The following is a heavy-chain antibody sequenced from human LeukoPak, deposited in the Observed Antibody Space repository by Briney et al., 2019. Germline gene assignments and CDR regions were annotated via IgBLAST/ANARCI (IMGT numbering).Heavy chain of an antibody. CDR1: GGSISSRSYY. Sequence: SETLSLICTVSGGSISSRSYYWGWIRQPPGKGLEWIGSIYHSGSTYYNPSLKSRVTISVDTSKNQFSLKLSSVTAADTAVYYCASGDYDTSGYYYYYYGMDVWGQGTTVTVPS. CDR3: ASGDYDTSGYYYYYYGMDV. CDR2: IYHSGST. V-gene: IGHV4-39*01. D-gene: IGHD3-22*01. J-gene: IGHJ6*02.